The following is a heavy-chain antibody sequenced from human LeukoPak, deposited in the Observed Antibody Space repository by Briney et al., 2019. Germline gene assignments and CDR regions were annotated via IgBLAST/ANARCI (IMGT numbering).Heavy chain of an antibody. D-gene: IGHD2-15*01. V-gene: IGHV5-51*01. CDR2: IYPGDSDT. CDR3: ARPAAHCSAGTCYPGGFDF. CDR1: GYTFTSYW. Sequence: GESLKISCKGSGYTFTSYWIGWVRQMPGKGLEWMGIIYPGDSDTRYSPSFQGQVTISADKSISTAYLQWSGLKASDTAMYYCARPAAHCSAGTCYPGGFDFWGQGTLVTVSS. J-gene: IGHJ4*02.